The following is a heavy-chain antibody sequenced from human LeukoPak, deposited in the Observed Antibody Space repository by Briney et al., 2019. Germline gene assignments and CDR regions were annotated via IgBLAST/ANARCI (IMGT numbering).Heavy chain of an antibody. CDR2: INHSGST. CDR1: GGSFSGYY. Sequence: KPSETLSLTCAVYGGSFSGYYWSWIRQPPGKGLEWIGEINHSGSTNYNPSLKSRVTISVDTSKNQFSLQLNSVTPEDTAVYYCAREKEGSSGWYLVDYWGQGNLVTVSS. CDR3: AREKEGSSGWYLVDY. V-gene: IGHV4-34*01. D-gene: IGHD6-19*01. J-gene: IGHJ4*02.